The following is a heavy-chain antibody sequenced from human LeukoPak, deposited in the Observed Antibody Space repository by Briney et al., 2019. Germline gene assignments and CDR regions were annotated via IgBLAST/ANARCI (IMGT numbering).Heavy chain of an antibody. CDR2: INHSGST. CDR1: GGSFSGYY. V-gene: IGHV4-34*01. CDR3: ARPNMVQGTNIAAFDS. J-gene: IGHJ4*02. D-gene: IGHD3-10*01. Sequence: SETLSLTCAVYGGSFSGYYWSWIRQPPGKGLEWIGEINHSGSTNYNPSLKSRVTISVDTSKNQFSLKLSSVTAADTAVYYCARPNMVQGTNIAAFDSWGQGTLVTVSS.